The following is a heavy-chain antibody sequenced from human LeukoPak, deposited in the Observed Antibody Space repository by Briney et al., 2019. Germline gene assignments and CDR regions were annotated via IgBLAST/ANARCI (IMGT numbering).Heavy chain of an antibody. CDR2: IYYSGRT. CDR3: ARNGPLVGGREAFDI. J-gene: IGHJ3*02. Sequence: SETLSLTCTVSGGSISSSSYYWGWIRQPPGKGLEGIGSIYYSGRTYYNPSRKSRVTMSVDTSKNQFSLKLSSVTALDTAVYYCARNGPLVGGREAFDIWGQGTMVTVSS. V-gene: IGHV4-39*07. CDR1: GGSISSSSYY. D-gene: IGHD1-26*01.